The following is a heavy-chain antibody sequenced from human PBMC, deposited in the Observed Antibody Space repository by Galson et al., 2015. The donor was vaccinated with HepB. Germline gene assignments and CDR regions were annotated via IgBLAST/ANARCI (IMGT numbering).Heavy chain of an antibody. CDR3: ARAGDDFWSGYPSIQQIPTFDY. J-gene: IGHJ4*02. Sequence: TLSLTCTVSGGSISSGGYYWSWIRQHPGKGLEWIGYIYYSGSTYYNPSLKSRVTISVDTSKNQFSLKLSSVTAADTAVYYCARAGDDFWSGYPSIQQIPTFDYWGQGTLVTVSS. CDR2: IYYSGST. D-gene: IGHD3-3*01. CDR1: GGSISSGGYY. V-gene: IGHV4-31*03.